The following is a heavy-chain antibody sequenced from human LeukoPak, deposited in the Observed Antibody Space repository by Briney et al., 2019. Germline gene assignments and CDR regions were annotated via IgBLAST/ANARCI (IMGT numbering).Heavy chain of an antibody. CDR1: GFTFSSYA. CDR2: ISYDGSNK. D-gene: IGHD2-2*01. J-gene: IGHJ3*02. V-gene: IGHV3-30-3*01. Sequence: HAGGSLRLSCAASGFTFSSYAMHWVRQAPGKGLEWVAVISYDGSNKYYADSVKGRFTVSRDNSKNTLYLQMNSLRAEDTAVYYCARDRGEVVGDAFDIWGQGTMVTVSS. CDR3: ARDRGEVVGDAFDI.